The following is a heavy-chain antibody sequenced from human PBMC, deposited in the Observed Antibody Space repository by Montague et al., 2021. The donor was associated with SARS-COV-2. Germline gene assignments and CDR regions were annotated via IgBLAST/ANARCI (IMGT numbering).Heavy chain of an antibody. CDR1: GFTFDDYV. CDR2: IGWRSGSI. CDR3: TLLQEHL. Sequence: SLRLSCAASGFTFDDYVMHWVRQAPGKGLEWVSGIGWRSGSIGYADSVKGRFTISRDNAKNSLYLQMNSFHQGPIGLPPGTLLQEHLWG. V-gene: IGHV3-9*01. J-gene: IGHJ6*01.